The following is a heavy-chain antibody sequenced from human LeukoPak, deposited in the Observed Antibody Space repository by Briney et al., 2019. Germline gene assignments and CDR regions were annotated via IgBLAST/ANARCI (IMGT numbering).Heavy chain of an antibody. D-gene: IGHD3-22*01. CDR1: GFTFSSYA. Sequence: GGSLRLSCAASGFTFSSYAMSWVRRAPGKGLEWVSAISGSGGSTYYADSVKGRFTISRDNSKNTLYLQMNSLRAEDTAVYYCAKAPVITMRRIDYWGQGTLVTVSS. CDR3: AKAPVITMRRIDY. CDR2: ISGSGGST. V-gene: IGHV3-23*01. J-gene: IGHJ4*02.